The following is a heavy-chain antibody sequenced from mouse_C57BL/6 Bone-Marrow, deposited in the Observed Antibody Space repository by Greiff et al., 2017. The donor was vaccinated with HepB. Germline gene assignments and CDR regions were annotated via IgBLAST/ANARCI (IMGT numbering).Heavy chain of an antibody. CDR3: ARTTVVATPFAY. V-gene: IGHV1-55*01. J-gene: IGHJ3*01. CDR2: IYPGSGST. D-gene: IGHD1-1*01. Sequence: QVQLQQSGAELVKPGASVKMSCKASGYTFTSYWITWVKQRPGQGLEWIGDIYPGSGSTNYNEKFKSKATLTVDTSSSTAYMQLSSLTSEDSAVYYCARTTVVATPFAYWGQGTLVTVSA. CDR1: GYTFTSYW.